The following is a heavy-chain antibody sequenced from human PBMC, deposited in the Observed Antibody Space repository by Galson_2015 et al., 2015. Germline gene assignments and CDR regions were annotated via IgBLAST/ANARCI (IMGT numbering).Heavy chain of an antibody. CDR3: ARTGYSSGRLTIYPSYWYFDL. V-gene: IGHV1-69*13. CDR1: GGTFSSYA. D-gene: IGHD6-19*01. Sequence: VKVSCKASGGTFSSYAISWVRQAPGQGLEWMGGIIPIFGTANYAQRFQGRVTITADESTSTAYMELSSLRSEDTAVYYCARTGYSSGRLTIYPSYWYFDLWGRGTLDTVSS. J-gene: IGHJ2*01. CDR2: IIPIFGTA.